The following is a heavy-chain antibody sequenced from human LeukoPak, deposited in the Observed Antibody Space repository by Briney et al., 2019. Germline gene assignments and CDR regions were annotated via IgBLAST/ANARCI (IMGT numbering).Heavy chain of an antibody. CDR3: ARGANDFWSGYLDY. V-gene: IGHV3-7*01. CDR1: GFTFTTYW. Sequence: GGSLRLSCTASGFTFTTYWMSWVRQAPGKGLEWVANIKQDGSEKYYVDSVKGRFTISRDNAKNSLYLQMNSLRAEDTAVYYCARGANDFWSGYLDYWGQGTLVTVSS. D-gene: IGHD3-3*01. J-gene: IGHJ4*02. CDR2: IKQDGSEK.